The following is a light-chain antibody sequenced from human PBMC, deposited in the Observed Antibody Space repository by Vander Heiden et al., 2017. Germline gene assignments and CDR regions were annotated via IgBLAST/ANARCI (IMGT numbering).Light chain of an antibody. J-gene: IGKJ1*01. CDR2: DAS. CDR3: QLEWT. CDR1: QSISSW. Sequence: DIQMTQSPSPLSASVGDRVTITCRASQSISSWLAWYQQKPGKAPKLLIYDASSLESGVPSRCSGSGSGTEFTLTISSLQPDDFATYYCQLEWTFGQGTKVEIK. V-gene: IGKV1-5*01.